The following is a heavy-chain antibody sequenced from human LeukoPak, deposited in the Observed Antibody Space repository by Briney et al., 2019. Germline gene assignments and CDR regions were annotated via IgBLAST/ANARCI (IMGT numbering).Heavy chain of an antibody. CDR3: ARGGRTNWFDP. J-gene: IGHJ5*02. CDR2: IYYSGST. V-gene: IGHV4-59*01. Sequence: ASETLSLTCTVSGGSISSYYRSWIRQPPGKGLEWIGYIYYSGSTNYNPSLKSRVTISVDTSKNQFSLKLSSVTAADTAVYYCARGGRTNWFDPWGQGTLVTVSS. CDR1: GGSISSYY.